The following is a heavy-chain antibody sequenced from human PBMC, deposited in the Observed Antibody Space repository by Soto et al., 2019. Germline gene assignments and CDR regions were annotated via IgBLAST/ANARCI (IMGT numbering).Heavy chain of an antibody. D-gene: IGHD3-3*01. V-gene: IGHV4-34*01. Sequence: SETLSLTCAVYGGSFSGYYWSWIRQPPGKGLEWIGEINHSGSTNYNPSLKSRVTISVDTSKNQFSLKLSSVTAADTAVYYCAIGSNDFWSGYWIDYWGQGTLVTVSS. CDR2: INHSGST. CDR1: GGSFSGYY. CDR3: AIGSNDFWSGYWIDY. J-gene: IGHJ4*02.